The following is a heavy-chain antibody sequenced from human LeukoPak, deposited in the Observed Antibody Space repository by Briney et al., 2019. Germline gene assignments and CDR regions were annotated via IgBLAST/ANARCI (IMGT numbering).Heavy chain of an antibody. V-gene: IGHV1-2*02. J-gene: IGHJ4*02. CDR1: GYTFTGYY. CDR3: ARGGTGGLLRFLEWFRGPPDY. Sequence: ASVKVSCKASGYTFTGYYMHWVRQAPGQGLEWMGWINPNSGGTNYAQKFQGRVTMTRDTSISTAYMELSRLRSDDTAVYYCARGGTGGLLRFLEWFRGPPDYWGQGTQVTVSS. CDR2: INPNSGGT. D-gene: IGHD3-3*01.